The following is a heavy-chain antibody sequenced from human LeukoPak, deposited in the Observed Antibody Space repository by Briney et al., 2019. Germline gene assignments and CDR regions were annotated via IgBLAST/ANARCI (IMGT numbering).Heavy chain of an antibody. J-gene: IGHJ3*02. V-gene: IGHV7-4-1*02. D-gene: IGHD2-2*01. Sequence: ASVKVSCKASGYTFTSYVMNWVRQAPGQGLEWMGWINTNTGNPTYAQGFTGRFVFSLDTSVSTAYLQISSLKAEDTAVYYCARDGEDSVVVVPADAFDIWGQGTMVTVSS. CDR3: ARDGEDSVVVVPADAFDI. CDR1: GYTFTSYV. CDR2: INTNTGNP.